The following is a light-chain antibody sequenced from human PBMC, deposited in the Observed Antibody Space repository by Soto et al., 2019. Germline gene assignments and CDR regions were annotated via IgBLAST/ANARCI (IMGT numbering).Light chain of an antibody. CDR1: SSDVGGYKY. V-gene: IGLV2-8*01. CDR2: EGN. Sequence: QSALTQPPSASGSPGQSVTISCTGTSSDVGGYKYVSWYQQHPDKAPKLMIFEGNKRPSGVPDRFSGSKSGNTASLTVSGLQAEDESHYYCTSSAGIHNVGVFGTGTKLTVL. J-gene: IGLJ1*01. CDR3: TSSAGIHNVGV.